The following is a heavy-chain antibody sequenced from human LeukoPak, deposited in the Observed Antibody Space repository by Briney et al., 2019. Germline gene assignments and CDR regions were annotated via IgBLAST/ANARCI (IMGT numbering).Heavy chain of an antibody. CDR3: ARAGTVAVDY. CDR2: INPNSGGT. Sequence: ASVKVSCKASGYTFTGYYMHWVRQAPGQGLEWMGWINPNSGGTNYAQEFQGRVTMTRDTSISTAYMELSRLRSDDTAVYYCARAGTVAVDYWGQGTLVTVSS. V-gene: IGHV1-2*02. D-gene: IGHD4-23*01. J-gene: IGHJ4*02. CDR1: GYTFTGYY.